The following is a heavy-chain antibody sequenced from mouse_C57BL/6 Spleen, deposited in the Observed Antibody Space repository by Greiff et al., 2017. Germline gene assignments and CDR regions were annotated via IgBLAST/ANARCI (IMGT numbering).Heavy chain of an antibody. V-gene: IGHV1-61*01. CDR3: ARVTTVVEDYAMDY. J-gene: IGHJ4*01. Sequence: QVQLKQPGAELVRPGSSVKLSCKASGYTFTSYWMDWVKQRPGQGLEWIGNIYPSDSETHYNQKFKDKATLTVDKSSSTAYMQLSSLTSEGSAVYYCARVTTVVEDYAMDYWGQGTSVTVSS. CDR1: GYTFTSYW. D-gene: IGHD1-1*01. CDR2: IYPSDSET.